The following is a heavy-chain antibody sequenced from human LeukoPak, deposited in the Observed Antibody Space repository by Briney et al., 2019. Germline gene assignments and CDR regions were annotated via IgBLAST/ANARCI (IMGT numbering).Heavy chain of an antibody. V-gene: IGHV4-31*11. CDR2: IYYSGTT. CDR1: GGSFSGYY. Sequence: PSETLSLTCAVYGGSFSGYYWSWIRQHPGKGLEWIGYIYYSGTTYYNPSLKSRVSISVDTSQNQFSLRLTSATAADTAVYYCARSGYDQNYYFDYWGQGTLVTVSS. J-gene: IGHJ4*02. D-gene: IGHD5-12*01. CDR3: ARSGYDQNYYFDY.